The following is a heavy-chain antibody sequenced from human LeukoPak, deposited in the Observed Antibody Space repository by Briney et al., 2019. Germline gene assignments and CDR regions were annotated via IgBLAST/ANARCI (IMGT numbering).Heavy chain of an antibody. CDR3: ATARKQWLVSSAGY. CDR1: GFTFSSYA. Sequence: PGRSLRLSCAASGFTFSSYAMSWVRQAPGKGLEWVSSISGSGGSTYYADSVKGRFTISRDNSKNTLYLQMNSLRAEDTAVYYCATARKQWLVSSAGYWGQGTLVTVSS. D-gene: IGHD6-19*01. V-gene: IGHV3-23*01. CDR2: ISGSGGST. J-gene: IGHJ4*02.